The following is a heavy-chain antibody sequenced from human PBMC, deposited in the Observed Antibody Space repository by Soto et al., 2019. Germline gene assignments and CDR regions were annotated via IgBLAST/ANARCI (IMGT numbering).Heavy chain of an antibody. V-gene: IGHV1-18*01. CDR3: ACDAFGVHDGGFDH. CDR2: ISAYNGNT. Sequence: QAQMVQSGTEVKKPGASVKVSCKASGYIFTTYGITWVRQAPGQGLEWMGWISAYNGNTNCAQKFQGRVTLSTDTTTNTAYREARRLRSDVTAVYLGACDAFGVHDGGFDHWGQGTLVTVSS. D-gene: IGHD3-3*01. J-gene: IGHJ5*02. CDR1: GYIFTTYG.